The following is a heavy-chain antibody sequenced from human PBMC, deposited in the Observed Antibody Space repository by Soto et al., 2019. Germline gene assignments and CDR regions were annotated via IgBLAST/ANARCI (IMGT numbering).Heavy chain of an antibody. CDR3: ARSTRKLYCSSTSCSAEVRYYYYYMDV. D-gene: IGHD2-2*01. V-gene: IGHV4-39*07. CDR2: INHSGST. J-gene: IGHJ6*03. Sequence: SETLSLTCTVSGGSISSGGYYWSWIRQPPGKGLEWIGEINHSGSTNYNPSLKSRVTISVDTSKNQFSLKLSSVTAADTAVYYCARSTRKLYCSSTSCSAEVRYYYYYMDVWGKGTTVTVSS. CDR1: GGSISSGGYY.